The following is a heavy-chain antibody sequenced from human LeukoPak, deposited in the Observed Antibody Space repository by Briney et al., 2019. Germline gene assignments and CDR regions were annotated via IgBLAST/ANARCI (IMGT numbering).Heavy chain of an antibody. CDR1: GFTFSSYA. D-gene: IGHD6-19*01. CDR3: AKDYTSGWEPLDAFDI. V-gene: IGHV3-23*01. J-gene: IGHJ3*02. Sequence: GSLRLSCAASGFTFSSYAMSWVRQAPGKGLEWVSAISGSGGSTYYADSVKGRFTISRDNSKNTLYLQMNSLRAEGTAVYYCAKDYTSGWEPLDAFDIWGQGTMVTVSS. CDR2: ISGSGGST.